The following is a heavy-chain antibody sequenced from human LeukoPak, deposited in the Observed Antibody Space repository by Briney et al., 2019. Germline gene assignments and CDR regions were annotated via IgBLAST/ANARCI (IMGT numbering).Heavy chain of an antibody. J-gene: IGHJ1*01. CDR1: GGSISSDNYY. CDR2: VYYSGSS. D-gene: IGHD6-19*01. CDR3: ARLAYNSSWFPEYFQD. Sequence: PSETLSLTCTVSGGSISSDNYYWGWIRQPPGKGLEWIGSVYYSGSSFYNPSLKSRVTITVDASKNHFSLRLSSVTAADTAVYYCARLAYNSSWFPEYFQDWGQGTLVTVSS. V-gene: IGHV4-39*02.